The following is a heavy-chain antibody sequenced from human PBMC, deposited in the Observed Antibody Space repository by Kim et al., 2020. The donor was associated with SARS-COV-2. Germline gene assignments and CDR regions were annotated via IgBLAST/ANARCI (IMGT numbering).Heavy chain of an antibody. CDR1: GGSISSGGYS. CDR2: IYHSGST. D-gene: IGHD4-17*01. Sequence: SETLSLTCAVSGGSISSGGYSWSWIRQPPGKGLEWIGYIYHSGSTYYNPSLKSRVTISVDRSKNQFSLKLSSVTAADTAVYYCASRGYGDYPATSDYYYYDGMDVWGQGTTVTVSS. CDR3: ASRGYGDYPATSDYYYYDGMDV. J-gene: IGHJ6*02. V-gene: IGHV4-30-2*01.